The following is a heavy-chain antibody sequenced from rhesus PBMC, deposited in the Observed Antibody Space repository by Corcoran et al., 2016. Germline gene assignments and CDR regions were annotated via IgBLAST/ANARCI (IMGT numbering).Heavy chain of an antibody. CDR2: IYGGSGST. V-gene: IGHV4-127*01. CDR1: GYSISSGYG. D-gene: IGHD6S26*01. Sequence: QVQLQESGPGLVKPSETLSLTCAVSGYSISSGYGWGWIRQPPGKGLEWIGQIYGGSGSTYYNPSLKCRVTVSKDTSKNQFSLKLSSVTAADTAVYYCARVCSSGWSGGYFDYWGQGVLVTVSS. J-gene: IGHJ4*01. CDR3: ARVCSSGWSGGYFDY.